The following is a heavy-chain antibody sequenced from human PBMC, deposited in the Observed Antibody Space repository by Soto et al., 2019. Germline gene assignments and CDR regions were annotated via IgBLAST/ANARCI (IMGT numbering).Heavy chain of an antibody. D-gene: IGHD2-15*01. V-gene: IGHV4-34*01. CDR2: DNHGGST. CDR1: GGSFSGFF. Sequence: SETLSLTCAVSGGSFSGFFWGWIRQPPGKGLEWIGEDNHGGSTNYNPSLKSRVTISSDTSKNHFSLTLRSVTAADTAVYYCARAAVAAGGPFDKWGQGALVTVSS. CDR3: ARAAVAAGGPFDK. J-gene: IGHJ4*02.